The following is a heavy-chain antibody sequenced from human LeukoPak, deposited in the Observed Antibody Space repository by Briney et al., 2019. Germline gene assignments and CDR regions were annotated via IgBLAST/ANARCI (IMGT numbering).Heavy chain of an antibody. D-gene: IGHD4-17*01. CDR2: MSSDGNAM. V-gene: IGHV3-30-3*01. CDR1: GFPFTAYL. Sequence: GSLRLSFAASGFPFTAYLIHWVRQAPGKGLEWVAVMSSDGNAMFYADSVKGRFTISRDNSKNTLYLQMNSLRAEDTAVYYCARDYGDYGWFDPWGQGTLVTVSS. CDR3: ARDYGDYGWFDP. J-gene: IGHJ5*02.